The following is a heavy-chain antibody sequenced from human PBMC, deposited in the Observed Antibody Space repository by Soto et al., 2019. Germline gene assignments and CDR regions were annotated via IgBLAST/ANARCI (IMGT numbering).Heavy chain of an antibody. CDR3: ARGSVAWGPGSQSLYYYYYYTDV. CDR2: MNPNSGNT. Sequence: ASVKVSCKASGYTFTSYDINWVRQATGQGLEWMGWMNPNSGNTGYAQKFQGRVTMTRNTSISTAYMELSSLRSEDTAVYYCARGSVAWGPGSQSLYYYYYYTDVWGKGTTVTSP. J-gene: IGHJ6*03. D-gene: IGHD3-10*01. V-gene: IGHV1-8*01. CDR1: GYTFTSYD.